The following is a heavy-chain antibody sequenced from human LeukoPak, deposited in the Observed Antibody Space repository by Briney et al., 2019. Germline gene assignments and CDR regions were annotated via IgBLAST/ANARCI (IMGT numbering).Heavy chain of an antibody. CDR3: AGHHPRNTVDF. V-gene: IGHV4-59*08. CDR2: ISDIGSI. D-gene: IGHD2/OR15-2a*01. Sequence: SETLSLTCTVSGCSISSYYWSWIRQPPGKGLEWIAHISDIGSINYNPSLKSRVTISLDTSKNQFSLKLSSVTAADTAVYYCAGHHPRNTVDFWGQGTLVTVSS. J-gene: IGHJ4*02. CDR1: GCSISSYY.